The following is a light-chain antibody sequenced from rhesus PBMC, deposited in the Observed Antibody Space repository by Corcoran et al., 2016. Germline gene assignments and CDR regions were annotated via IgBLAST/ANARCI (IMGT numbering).Light chain of an antibody. Sequence: DIQMTQSPSSLSASVGATVTITCRASQSISSWLAWYQPNPGKAQKLLNYKASTVKGGVPSRFSGSGYGTDFTLTISRLQPEDFATYYCLQYRGSPWTFGQGTKVEI. CDR1: QSISSW. CDR3: LQYRGSPWT. J-gene: IGKJ1*01. CDR2: KAS. V-gene: IGKV1-22*01.